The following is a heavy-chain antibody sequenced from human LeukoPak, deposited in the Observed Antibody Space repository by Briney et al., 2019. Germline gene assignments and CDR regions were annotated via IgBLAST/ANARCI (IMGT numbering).Heavy chain of an antibody. J-gene: IGHJ4*02. D-gene: IGHD3-16*01. CDR3: AKDLTYTSQGGSDS. Sequence: PGGSLRLSCTASGFTLSTYDMHWVRQAPGKGLQWVTFIRYDGNSESYADSVKGRFIISRDNSKNTLYLQMNSLRAEDTALYFCAKDLTYTSQGGSDSWGQGTLVIVSS. V-gene: IGHV3-30*02. CDR1: GFTLSTYD. CDR2: IRYDGNSE.